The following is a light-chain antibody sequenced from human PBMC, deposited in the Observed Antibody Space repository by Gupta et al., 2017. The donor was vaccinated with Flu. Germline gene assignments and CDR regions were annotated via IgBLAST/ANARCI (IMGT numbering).Light chain of an antibody. CDR2: EVN. CDR1: SSDSGGNNY. J-gene: IGLJ1*01. CDR3: DSYGSNDV. Sequence: GTSSDSGGNNYVSWEQQHAGKAPKLMIDEVNKRTSEGPDRFSCAKSGNTASLTVAGRHAEDEDDYYCDSYGSNDVFGAGTKVTVL. V-gene: IGLV2-8*01.